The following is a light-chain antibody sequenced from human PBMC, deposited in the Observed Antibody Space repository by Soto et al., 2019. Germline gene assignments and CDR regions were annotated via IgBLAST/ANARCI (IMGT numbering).Light chain of an antibody. CDR1: QGISSY. CDR3: QQYYRYPCT. J-gene: IGKJ3*01. V-gene: IGKV1-8*01. Sequence: AIRMTQSPSSFSASTGDRVTITCRASQGISSYLAWYQQKPGKAPKLLIYAASTLQSGVPSRFSGSGSGTDFTLTISCLQAEDFANYYWQQYYRYPCTFGPGTKVDIK. CDR2: AAS.